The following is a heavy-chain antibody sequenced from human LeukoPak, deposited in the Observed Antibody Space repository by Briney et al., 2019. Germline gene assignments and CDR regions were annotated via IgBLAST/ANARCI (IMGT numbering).Heavy chain of an antibody. CDR2: INHSGST. CDR1: GYSISSGYY. J-gene: IGHJ6*03. Sequence: SETLSLTCTVSGYSISSGYYWSWIRQPPGKGLEWIGEINHSGSTNYNPSLKSRVTISVDTSKNQFSLKLSSVTAADTAVYYCARWYYGSGSYHYYYYYYMDGWGKGTTVTVSS. D-gene: IGHD3-10*01. CDR3: ARWYYGSGSYHYYYYYYMDG. V-gene: IGHV4-38-2*02.